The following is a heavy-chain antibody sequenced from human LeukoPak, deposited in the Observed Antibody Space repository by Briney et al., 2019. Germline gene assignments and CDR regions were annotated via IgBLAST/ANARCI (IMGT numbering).Heavy chain of an antibody. CDR1: GYSISTGYF. J-gene: IGHJ3*02. V-gene: IGHV4-38-2*02. D-gene: IGHD3-10*01. CDR3: ARHIHSSDELLWFGELYAFDI. Sequence: SETLSLTCSVSGYSISTGYFWVWIRQPPGKGPEWIGNIHYSGTTYYNPSLNSRVAISVDTSKNQFSLKLSSVTAADTAVYYCARHIHSSDELLWFGELYAFDIWGQGTMVTVSS. CDR2: IHYSGTT.